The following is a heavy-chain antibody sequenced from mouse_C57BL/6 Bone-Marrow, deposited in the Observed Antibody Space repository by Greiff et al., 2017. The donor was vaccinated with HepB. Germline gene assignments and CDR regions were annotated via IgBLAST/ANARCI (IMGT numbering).Heavy chain of an antibody. Sequence: QVQLQQSGAELVKPGASVKLSCKASGYTFTSYWMHWVKQRPGQGLEWIGMIHPNSGSTNYNEKFKSKATLTVDKSSSTAYMKLSSLTSEDSAVYYCASRKTAQATAMDYWGQGTSVTVSS. D-gene: IGHD3-2*02. CDR1: GYTFTSYW. V-gene: IGHV1-64*01. J-gene: IGHJ4*01. CDR3: ASRKTAQATAMDY. CDR2: IHPNSGST.